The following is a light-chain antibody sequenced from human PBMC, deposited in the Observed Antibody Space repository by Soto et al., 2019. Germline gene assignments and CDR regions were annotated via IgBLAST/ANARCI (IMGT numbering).Light chain of an antibody. CDR2: DAS. J-gene: IGKJ5*01. V-gene: IGKV3-11*01. Sequence: EIVMTQSPATLSVSPGERATLSCRASQSVNINLAWYQQKPGQSPRLIIYDASHRATGIPARFSGSGSGTDFALTISSLEPEDFAVYYCQQRRQWPPDFGQGTRLEI. CDR1: QSVNIN. CDR3: QQRRQWPPD.